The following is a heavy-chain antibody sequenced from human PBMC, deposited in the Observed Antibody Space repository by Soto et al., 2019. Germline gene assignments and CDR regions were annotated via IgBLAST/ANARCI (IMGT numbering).Heavy chain of an antibody. V-gene: IGHV4-59*01. CDR3: ARELGNSFSY. J-gene: IGHJ4*02. CDR1: GGSISSYY. D-gene: IGHD7-27*01. Sequence: PSETLSLTCTVSGGSISSYYWSWIRQPPGKGLEWIGYIYYSGSTNYNPSLKSRDTISVDTSKKQFSLNLSSVTAADTAVYYCARELGNSFSYWGQGILVTVSS. CDR2: IYYSGST.